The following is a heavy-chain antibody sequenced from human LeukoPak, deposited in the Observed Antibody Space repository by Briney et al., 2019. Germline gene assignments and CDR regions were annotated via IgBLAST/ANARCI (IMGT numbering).Heavy chain of an antibody. CDR1: GGFLSSYY. D-gene: IGHD1-26*01. CDR2: IYYSGST. Sequence: SETLSLTCTVPGGFLSSYYWSWIRQPPGKGLEWIGYIYYSGSTNYNPSLKSRVTISLDTSKNQFSLKLSSVTAADTAVFYCARQKVGATGYFDYWGQGTLVTVSS. CDR3: ARQKVGATGYFDY. J-gene: IGHJ4*02. V-gene: IGHV4-59*08.